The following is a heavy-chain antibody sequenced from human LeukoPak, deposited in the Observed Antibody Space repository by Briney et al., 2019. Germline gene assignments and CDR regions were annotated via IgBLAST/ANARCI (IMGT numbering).Heavy chain of an antibody. J-gene: IGHJ4*02. CDR3: ARGWFQWELLFDY. CDR1: GFTFRGFE. Sequence: PSGGSLRLSWEASGFTFRGFEMHWVRQAPGKGLEWVSYISSSGSTRYYADSVEGRFTVSRDNAKNSLYLQMNSLRAEDTAVYYCARGWFQWELLFDYGGQGTLVTVSS. CDR2: ISSSGSTR. V-gene: IGHV3-48*03. D-gene: IGHD1-26*01.